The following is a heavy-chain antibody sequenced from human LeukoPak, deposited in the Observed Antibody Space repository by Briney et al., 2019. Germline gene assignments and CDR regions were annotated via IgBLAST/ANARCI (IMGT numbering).Heavy chain of an antibody. J-gene: IGHJ4*02. CDR2: INHSGST. V-gene: IGHV4-34*01. CDR3: ARLHGITGTTTFDY. Sequence: PSETLSLTCAVYGGSFSGYYWSWIRQPPGKGLEWIGEINHSGSTNYNPSLKSRVTISVDTSKNQFSLKLSSVTAADTAVYYCARLHGITGTTTFDYWGQGTLVTVSS. CDR1: GGSFSGYY. D-gene: IGHD1-7*01.